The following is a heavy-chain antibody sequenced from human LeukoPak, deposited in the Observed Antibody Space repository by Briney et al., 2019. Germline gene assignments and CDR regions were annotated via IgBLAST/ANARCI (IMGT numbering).Heavy chain of an antibody. CDR1: GFTFSSDA. V-gene: IGHV3-23*01. D-gene: IGHD6-13*01. CDR3: AKDSAEQQLVRDFDY. CDR2: MSASGGST. J-gene: IGHJ4*02. Sequence: GGSLRLSCAASGFTFSSDAMSWVRQAPGTGLEWVSSMSASGGSTYYADSVKGRFTVSRDNSKNTLYLQMNSLRAEDTAVYYCAKDSAEQQLVRDFDYWGQGTLVTVSS.